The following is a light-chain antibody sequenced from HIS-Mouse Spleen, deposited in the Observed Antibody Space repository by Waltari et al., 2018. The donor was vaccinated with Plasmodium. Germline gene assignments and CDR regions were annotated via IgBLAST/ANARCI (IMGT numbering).Light chain of an antibody. CDR1: SSNIGSNT. V-gene: IGLV1-44*01. CDR3: AAWDDSLNGVV. Sequence: QSVLTQPPSASGTPGQRVTISCSGSSSNIGSNTVNWYHHLPGPAPKPLIYSNNRRPSGGPDRFSGAKSVTSASQAISGLQSEDEADYYCAAWDDSLNGVVFGGGTKLTVL. CDR2: SNN. J-gene: IGLJ2*01.